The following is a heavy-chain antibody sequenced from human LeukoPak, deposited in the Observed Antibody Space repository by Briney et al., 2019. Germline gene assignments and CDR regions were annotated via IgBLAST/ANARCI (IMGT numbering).Heavy chain of an antibody. J-gene: IGHJ5*01. CDR2: ISAYNGNT. CDR1: GSTFTSYG. Sequence: ASVKPSCKASGSTFTSYGISWVRQAPGHSLEWMAWISAYNGNTNDAQKLKGRVTMAADTTTSTAHMELRSLRSDNTAVYYCARGAAAADDNCFDSWGQGTLVTVSS. D-gene: IGHD6-13*01. CDR3: ARGAAAADDNCFDS. V-gene: IGHV1-18*01.